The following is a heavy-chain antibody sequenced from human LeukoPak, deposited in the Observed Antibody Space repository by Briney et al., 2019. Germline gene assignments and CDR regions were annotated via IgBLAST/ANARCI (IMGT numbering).Heavy chain of an antibody. J-gene: IGHJ6*02. CDR3: AKDAAAAAYGMDV. V-gene: IGHV3-43*02. CDR2: ISGDSGST. Sequence: GGSLRLSCAASGFTFVDYAMHWVRQAPGKGLEWVSLISGDSGSTYYADSVKGRFTISRDNSQNSLYLQMNSLRTEDTALYYCAKDAAAAAYGMDVWGQGTTVTVSS. D-gene: IGHD6-13*01. CDR1: GFTFVDYA.